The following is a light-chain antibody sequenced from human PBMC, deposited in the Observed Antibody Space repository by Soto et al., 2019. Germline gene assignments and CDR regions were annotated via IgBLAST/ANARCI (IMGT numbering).Light chain of an antibody. V-gene: IGLV2-14*03. Sequence: QSVLTQPASVSGSPGQSITISCTGTSSDIGGYNYVSWYHQLPGKVPKLIIYDVSNRPSGVSDRFSGSKSGNAASLTISGLQAEDEADYYCSSYTSTSTLYVFGTGTKLTVL. CDR1: SSDIGGYNY. CDR3: SSYTSTSTLYV. CDR2: DVS. J-gene: IGLJ1*01.